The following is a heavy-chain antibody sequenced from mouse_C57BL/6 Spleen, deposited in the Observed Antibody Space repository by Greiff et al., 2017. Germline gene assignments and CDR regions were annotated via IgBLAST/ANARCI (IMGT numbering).Heavy chain of an antibody. V-gene: IGHV1-81*01. CDR1: GYTFTSYG. D-gene: IGHD1-1*01. J-gene: IGHJ1*03. CDR2: IYPRSGNT. CDR3: ARMRVTTVGRYFDV. Sequence: QVQLQQSGAELARPGASVKLSCKASGYTFTSYGISWVKQRTGQGLEWIGEIYPRSGNTYYNEKFKGKATLTADKSSSTAYMELRSLTSEDSAVYFCARMRVTTVGRYFDVWGTGTTVTVSS.